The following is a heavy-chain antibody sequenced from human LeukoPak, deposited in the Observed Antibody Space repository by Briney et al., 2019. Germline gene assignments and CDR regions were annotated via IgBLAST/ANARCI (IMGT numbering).Heavy chain of an antibody. CDR3: ARHVRYSSILTKGYNWFDP. CDR1: GGSFSGYY. CDR2: INHSGST. J-gene: IGHJ5*02. V-gene: IGHV4-34*01. Sequence: SETLSLTCAVYGGSFSGYYWSWIRQPPGKGLEWIGEINHSGSTNYNPSLKSRVTISVDTSKNQFPLKLSSVTAADTAVYYCARHVRYSSILTKGYNWFDPWGQGTLVTVSS. D-gene: IGHD6-13*01.